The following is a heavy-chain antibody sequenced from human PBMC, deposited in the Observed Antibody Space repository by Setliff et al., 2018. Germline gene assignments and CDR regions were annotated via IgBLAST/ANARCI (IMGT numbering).Heavy chain of an antibody. CDR1: GGSFSGYY. CDR2: INHSGST. V-gene: IGHV4-34*01. J-gene: IGHJ4*02. D-gene: IGHD3-9*01. CDR3: ARNDRPWRYYCDY. Sequence: SETLSLTCAVYGGSFSGYYWSWIRQPPGKGLEWIGEINHSGSTNYNPSLKSRVTISVDTSKNQYSLKLSSVTAADTAVYYCARNDRPWRYYCDYWGQGTLVTVS.